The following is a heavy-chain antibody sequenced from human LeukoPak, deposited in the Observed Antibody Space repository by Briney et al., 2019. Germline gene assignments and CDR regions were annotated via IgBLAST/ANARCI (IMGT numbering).Heavy chain of an antibody. J-gene: IGHJ4*02. CDR3: AREGITMVRGVIYFDY. CDR2: IIPILGIA. D-gene: IGHD3-10*01. Sequence: ASVKVSCKASGGTFSSYAISWVRQAPGQGLEWMGRIIPILGIANYAQKFQGRVTITADKSTSTAYMELSSLRFEDTAVYYCAREGITMVRGVIYFDYWGQGTLVTVSS. V-gene: IGHV1-69*04. CDR1: GGTFSSYA.